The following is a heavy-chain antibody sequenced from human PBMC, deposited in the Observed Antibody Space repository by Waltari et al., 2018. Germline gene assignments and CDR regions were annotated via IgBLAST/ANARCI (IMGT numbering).Heavy chain of an antibody. D-gene: IGHD2-21*01. J-gene: IGHJ4*02. CDR3: AKDRDESEPYCGSDCYWDY. CDR1: GRNFYTDT. CDR2: ISPSGGNT. V-gene: IGHV3-23*01. Sequence: VQLLESGGGLVQPGGSLRLSWAASGRNFYTDTMRRVRQAPGKGLEWVSAISPSGGNTHYGDSVKGRFSISRDNSKNTLYLQLNSLRAEDTAVYYCAKDRDESEPYCGSDCYWDYWGQGTLVTVSS.